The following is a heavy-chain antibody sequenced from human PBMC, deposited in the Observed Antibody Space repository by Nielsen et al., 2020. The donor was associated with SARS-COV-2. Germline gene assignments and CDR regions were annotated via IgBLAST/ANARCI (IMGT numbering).Heavy chain of an antibody. D-gene: IGHD2-15*01. CDR3: ARGYCSGDSCSIFDY. Sequence: SETLSLTCGVSGGSISSRNWWSWVRQPPGKGLEWIGEISHSGRTNYNPSLEGRLSISTDRSNNQFSLKLTSVTAADTAMYYCARGYCSGDSCSIFDYWGQGTAVTVSS. CDR1: GGSISSRNW. J-gene: IGHJ4*02. V-gene: IGHV4-4*02. CDR2: ISHSGRT.